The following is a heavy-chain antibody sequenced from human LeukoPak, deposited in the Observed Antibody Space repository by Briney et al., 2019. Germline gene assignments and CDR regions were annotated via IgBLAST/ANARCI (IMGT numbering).Heavy chain of an antibody. CDR1: GYTFTKYA. D-gene: IGHD1-14*01. CDR3: ARDSGTQSYYYYYGMDV. CDR2: INPNSGGT. J-gene: IGHJ6*02. Sequence: ASVKVSCKASGYTFTKYAMNWVRQAPGQGLEWMGRINPNSGGTNYAQKFQGRVTMTRDTSISTAYMELSRLRSDDTAVYYCARDSGTQSYYYYYGMDVWGQGTTVTVSS. V-gene: IGHV1-2*06.